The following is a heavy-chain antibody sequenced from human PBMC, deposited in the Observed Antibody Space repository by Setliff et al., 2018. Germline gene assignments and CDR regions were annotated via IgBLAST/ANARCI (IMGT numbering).Heavy chain of an antibody. Sequence: SVKVSCKASGGTFRSYGISWVRQAPGQGLEWMGGTIPSFGSTNYAQKFQDRVTIITDESTSTAYMELSSLRTEDTAVYYCAREGVDTRSSTDYRYYMDVWGKGTTV. V-gene: IGHV1-69*05. CDR2: TIPSFGST. CDR1: GGTFRSYG. J-gene: IGHJ6*03. CDR3: AREGVDTRSSTDYRYYMDV. D-gene: IGHD5-18*01.